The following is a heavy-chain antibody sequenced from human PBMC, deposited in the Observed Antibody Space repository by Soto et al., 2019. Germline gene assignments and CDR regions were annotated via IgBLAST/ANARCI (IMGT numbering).Heavy chain of an antibody. CDR2: ISYDGSNK. CDR1: GFTFSSYG. Sequence: PGGSLRLSCAASGFTFSSYGMHWVRQAPGKGLEWVAVISYDGSNKYCADSVKGRFTISRDNSKNTLYLQMNSLRAEDTAVYYCAKSIVVVPAATLIPWAYGIDVWGQGPTVTVSS. J-gene: IGHJ6*02. V-gene: IGHV3-30*18. D-gene: IGHD2-2*01. CDR3: AKSIVVVPAATLIPWAYGIDV.